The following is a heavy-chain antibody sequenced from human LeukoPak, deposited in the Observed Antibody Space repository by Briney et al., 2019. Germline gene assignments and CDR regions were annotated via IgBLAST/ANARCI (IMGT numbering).Heavy chain of an antibody. J-gene: IGHJ1*01. CDR2: ISSSGTTT. CDR1: GFTFSNYA. CDR3: LKDRPYDRSGFTLQY. Sequence: PGGSLRLSCAASGFTFSNYAITWVRQAPGKGLEWVSTISSSGTTTYYADSVKGRFTISRDNSKNTLYLQMNSLRAEDTAVYSCLKDRPYDRSGFTLQYWGQGTAVSVSS. D-gene: IGHD3-22*01. V-gene: IGHV3-23*01.